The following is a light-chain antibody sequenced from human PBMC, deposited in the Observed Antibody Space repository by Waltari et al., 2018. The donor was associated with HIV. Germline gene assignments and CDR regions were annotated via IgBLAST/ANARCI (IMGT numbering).Light chain of an antibody. CDR1: QTIISN. Sequence: EIVMTQSPATLSVSPGERVTLSCRASQTIISNLAWYQQKPGQAPRLLIYGASARAAGVPARFTGSWSGTEFTLTISSLQSEDFAVYYCQQYNYWPPYTFGQVTKLEIK. CDR2: GAS. J-gene: IGKJ2*01. V-gene: IGKV3-15*01. CDR3: QQYNYWPPYT.